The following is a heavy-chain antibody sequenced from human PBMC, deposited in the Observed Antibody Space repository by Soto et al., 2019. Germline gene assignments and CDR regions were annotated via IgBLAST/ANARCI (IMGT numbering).Heavy chain of an antibody. CDR2: INHSGST. Sequence: ETLSFTCAVYGGSFSGYYWSWIRQPPGKGLEWIGEINHSGSTNYNPSLKSRVTISVDTSKNQFSLKLSSVTAADTAVYYCARQVRDYYYYYYYMDVWGKGTTVTVSS. CDR3: ARQVRDYYYYYYYMDV. J-gene: IGHJ6*03. D-gene: IGHD3-10*01. CDR1: GGSFSGYY. V-gene: IGHV4-34*01.